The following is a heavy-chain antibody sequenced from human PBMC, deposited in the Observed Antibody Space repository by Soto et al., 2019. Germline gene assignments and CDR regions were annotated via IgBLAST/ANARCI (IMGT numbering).Heavy chain of an antibody. CDR1: GFTFSSYA. J-gene: IGHJ6*02. CDR3: AREGVSARKHHGMDV. Sequence: QVQLVESGGGVVQPGRSLRLSCAASGFTFSSYAMHWVRQAPGKGLEWVAVISYDGSNKYYADSVKGRFTISRDNSKNTLYLQMNSLRAEATAVYYCAREGVSARKHHGMDVWGQGTTVTVSS. CDR2: ISYDGSNK. V-gene: IGHV3-30-3*01. D-gene: IGHD6-13*01.